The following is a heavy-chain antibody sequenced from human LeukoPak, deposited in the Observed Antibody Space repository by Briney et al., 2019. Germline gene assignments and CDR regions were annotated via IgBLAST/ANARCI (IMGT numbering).Heavy chain of an antibody. V-gene: IGHV4-34*01. CDR1: SGSISSYY. CDR3: ARRVEQQLDY. Sequence: SETLSLTCTVSSGSISSYYWSWIRQPPGKGLEWIGEINHSGSTNYNPSLKSRVTISVDTSKNQFSLKLSSVTAADTAVYYCARRVEQQLDYWGQGTLVTVSS. CDR2: INHSGST. J-gene: IGHJ4*02. D-gene: IGHD6-13*01.